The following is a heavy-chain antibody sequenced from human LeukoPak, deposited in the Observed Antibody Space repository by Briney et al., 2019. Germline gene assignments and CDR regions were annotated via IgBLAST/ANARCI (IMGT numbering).Heavy chain of an antibody. CDR3: ARADDYGDRYYFDC. J-gene: IGHJ4*02. D-gene: IGHD4-17*01. V-gene: IGHV3-21*01. Sequence: GGSLRLSCAASGFTFRSYNLNWVRQAPGKGLEWVSSISSGSRSRYYADSVRGRFTISRDDAKKSLSLQMNSLRVEDTAVYYCARADDYGDRYYFDCWGQGTLVTVSS. CDR2: ISSGSRSR. CDR1: GFTFRSYN.